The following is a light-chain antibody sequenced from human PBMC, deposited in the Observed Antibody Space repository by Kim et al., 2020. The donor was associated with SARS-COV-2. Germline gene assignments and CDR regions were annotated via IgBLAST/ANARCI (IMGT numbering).Light chain of an antibody. J-gene: IGKJ1*01. Sequence: SASVGDRVTITCRASQSISSYLAWYQQQPGEAPNLLIHAASTLQSGVPSRFSGSGSGTEFTLTISSLQPDDFATYYCQQYNSYSTFGQGTKVDIK. CDR1: QSISSY. V-gene: IGKV1-5*03. CDR2: AAS. CDR3: QQYNSYST.